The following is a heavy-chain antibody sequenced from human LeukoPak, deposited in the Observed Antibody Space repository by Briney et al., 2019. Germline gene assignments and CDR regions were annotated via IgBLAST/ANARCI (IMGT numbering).Heavy chain of an antibody. D-gene: IGHD3-10*01. V-gene: IGHV1-18*01. Sequence: ASVKVSCKASGYTFTSYDISWVRQAPGQGLEWMGWISAYNGNTNYAQKLQGRVTMTTDTSTSTAYMELRSLRSDDTAVYYCARDWVWFGEPFGMDVWGKGTTVTISS. CDR1: GYTFTSYD. CDR2: ISAYNGNT. J-gene: IGHJ6*03. CDR3: ARDWVWFGEPFGMDV.